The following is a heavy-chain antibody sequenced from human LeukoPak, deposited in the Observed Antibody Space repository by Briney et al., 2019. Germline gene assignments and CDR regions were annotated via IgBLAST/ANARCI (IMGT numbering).Heavy chain of an antibody. CDR1: GGPISSGDYY. CDR3: ARVPEDWLFPRYFDL. D-gene: IGHD3/OR15-3a*01. Sequence: PSETLSLTCTVSGGPISSGDYYWSWIRQSPGKGLEWIGYIYYSGSTNYNPSLKSRVTISVDTSKNQFSLKLSSVTAADTAVYYCARVPEDWLFPRYFDLWGRGTLVTVSS. CDR2: IYYSGST. V-gene: IGHV4-61*08. J-gene: IGHJ2*01.